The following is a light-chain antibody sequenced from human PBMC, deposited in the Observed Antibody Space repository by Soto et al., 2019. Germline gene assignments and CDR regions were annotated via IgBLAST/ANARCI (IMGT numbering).Light chain of an antibody. V-gene: IGKV1-9*01. CDR3: QQLNSYPLT. J-gene: IGKJ5*01. CDR1: QGIARY. Sequence: IQLTQSPSSLSAPVGDRVIITCRASQGIARYLAWYQQKPGEAPKLLIYIASTLQSGVPSRFSGSGSGTDFSLTISSLQPEDFATYYCQQLNSYPLTFGQGTRLEI. CDR2: IAS.